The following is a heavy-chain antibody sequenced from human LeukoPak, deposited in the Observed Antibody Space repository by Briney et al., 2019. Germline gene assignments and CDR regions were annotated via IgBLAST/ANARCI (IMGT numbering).Heavy chain of an antibody. CDR2: MHSSGRT. CDR1: GASISSGSYY. Sequence: PSETLSLTCTVSGASISSGSYYWTWIRQPAGKGLEWIGRMHSSGRTSYSPSLKSRVTISVDTSKNQFSLKLSSVTAADTAVYYCARGWAAYWFDPWGQGTLVTVSS. CDR3: ARGWAAYWFDP. D-gene: IGHD6-13*01. V-gene: IGHV4-61*02. J-gene: IGHJ5*02.